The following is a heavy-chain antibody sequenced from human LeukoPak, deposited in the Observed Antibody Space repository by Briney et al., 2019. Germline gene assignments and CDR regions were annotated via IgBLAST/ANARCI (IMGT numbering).Heavy chain of an antibody. V-gene: IGHV3-21*01. D-gene: IGHD3-16*01. CDR2: ITSSGRYI. Sequence: GGSLRLSCAASGFTFSSYSMNWVRQAPGKGLEWISSITSSGRYIYYADSVKGRFTISRDNAKNSLYLQMNSLRAEDTAVYYCARDWGTTAYFDYWGQGTLVTVSS. CDR1: GFTFSSYS. J-gene: IGHJ4*02. CDR3: ARDWGTTAYFDY.